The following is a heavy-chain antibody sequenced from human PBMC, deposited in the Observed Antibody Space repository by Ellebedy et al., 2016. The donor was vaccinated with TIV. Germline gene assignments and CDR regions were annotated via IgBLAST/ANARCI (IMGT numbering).Heavy chain of an antibody. CDR3: ARGMVAAASYGMDV. D-gene: IGHD6-25*01. Sequence: PGGSLRLSCAASGFTVSSNYMSWVRQAPGKGLEWVSVIYSGGSTYYADSVKGRFTISRDNSKNTVYLQMNSLRAEDTAVYHCARGMVAAASYGMDVWGQGTTVTVS. CDR1: GFTVSSNY. V-gene: IGHV3-53*01. CDR2: IYSGGST. J-gene: IGHJ6*02.